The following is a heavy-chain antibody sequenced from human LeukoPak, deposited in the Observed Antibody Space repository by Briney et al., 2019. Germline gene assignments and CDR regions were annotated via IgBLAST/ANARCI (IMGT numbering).Heavy chain of an antibody. Sequence: PGGSLRLSCAASGFTFSSYAMSWVRQAPGKGLEWVSAISGSGGSTYYADSVKGRFTISRDNSKNTLYLQMNSLRAEDTAVYYCAKDPIPRYCSSTNCYRGFYFDYWGQGTLVTVSS. CDR2: ISGSGGST. V-gene: IGHV3-23*01. D-gene: IGHD2-2*01. CDR1: GFTFSSYA. J-gene: IGHJ4*02. CDR3: AKDPIPRYCSSTNCYRGFYFDY.